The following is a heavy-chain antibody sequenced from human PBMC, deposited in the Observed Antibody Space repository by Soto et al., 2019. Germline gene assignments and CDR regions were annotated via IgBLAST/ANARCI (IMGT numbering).Heavy chain of an antibody. CDR1: GFTLGAYT. V-gene: IGHV3-48*01. CDR2: ISSGSSTL. CDR3: ARIVRGFDP. J-gene: IGHJ5*02. Sequence: GGSLRLSCAASGFTLGAYTMIWVRQAPGKGLEWVAYISSGSSTLSYADSVKGRFTVSRDNAENSLFLQMNNLRAEDTAVYYCARIVRGFDPWGQGTLVTVSS. D-gene: IGHD2-8*01.